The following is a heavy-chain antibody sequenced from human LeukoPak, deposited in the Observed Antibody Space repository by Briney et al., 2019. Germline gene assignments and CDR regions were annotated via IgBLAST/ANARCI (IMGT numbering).Heavy chain of an antibody. CDR2: INHSGST. CDR1: GGSFSGYY. Sequence: PSETLSLTCAVYGGSFSGYYWSWIRQPPGKGLEWIGEINHSGSTNYNPSLKSRVTISVDTSKNQFSLKLSSVTAADTAVYYCARGYGSGSYLNDAFDIWGQGTMVTVSS. J-gene: IGHJ3*02. V-gene: IGHV4-34*01. CDR3: ARGYGSGSYLNDAFDI. D-gene: IGHD3-10*01.